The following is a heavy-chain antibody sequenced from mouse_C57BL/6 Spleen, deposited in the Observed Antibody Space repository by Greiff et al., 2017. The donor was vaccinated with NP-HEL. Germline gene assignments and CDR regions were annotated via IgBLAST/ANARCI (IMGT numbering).Heavy chain of an antibody. CDR3: ARPDGSSYGAKDY. CDR2: INPGSGGT. D-gene: IGHD1-1*01. J-gene: IGHJ4*01. V-gene: IGHV1-54*01. CDR1: GYAFTNYL. Sequence: QVQLQQSGAELVRPGTSVKVSCKASGYAFTNYLIEWVKQRPGQGLEWIGVINPGSGGTNYNEKFKGKATLTADKSSSTAYMQLSSLTSEDSAVYFCARPDGSSYGAKDYWGQGTSVTVSS.